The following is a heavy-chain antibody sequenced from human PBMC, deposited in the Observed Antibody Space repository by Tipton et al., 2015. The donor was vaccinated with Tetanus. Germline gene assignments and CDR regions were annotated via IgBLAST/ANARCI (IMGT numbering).Heavy chain of an antibody. Sequence: SLRLSCAASGFTFSSDAMTWVRQAPGKGLEWVSAISPTGDETYYADSVKGRFTISRDNSKNTLILQMNSLRAEDTAVYFCARRSLTNYGLDVWGQGTPVTVSS. CDR1: GFTFSSDA. V-gene: IGHV3-23*01. D-gene: IGHD1-1*01. CDR3: ARRSLTNYGLDV. J-gene: IGHJ6*02. CDR2: ISPTGDET.